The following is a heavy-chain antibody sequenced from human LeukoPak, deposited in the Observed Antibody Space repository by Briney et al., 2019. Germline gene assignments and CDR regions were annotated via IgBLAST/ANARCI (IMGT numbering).Heavy chain of an antibody. D-gene: IGHD3-16*01. V-gene: IGHV4-59*01. CDR1: GGSISSYY. J-gene: IGHJ4*02. Sequence: KPSETLSLTCTVSGGSISSYYWSWIRQPPGKGLEWIGYIYYRGSTNYNPSLKSRVTISVDTSKNQFSLKLSSVTAADTAVYYCARVGDLGFDYWGQGTLVTVSS. CDR3: ARVGDLGFDY. CDR2: IYYRGST.